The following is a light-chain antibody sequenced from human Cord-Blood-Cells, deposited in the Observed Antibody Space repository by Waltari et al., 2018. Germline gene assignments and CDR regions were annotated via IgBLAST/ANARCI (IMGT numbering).Light chain of an antibody. CDR3: QQYDNLPLT. J-gene: IGKJ4*01. V-gene: IGKV1-33*01. CDR1: QDISNY. Sequence: DIQMTKSTSSLSASVGDRVTITCQASQDISNYLNWYQQKPGKAPKLLFSDASNLETGVPSRFSGSGSGTDFTFTISSLQPEDIATYYCQQYDNLPLTFGGGTKVEIK. CDR2: DAS.